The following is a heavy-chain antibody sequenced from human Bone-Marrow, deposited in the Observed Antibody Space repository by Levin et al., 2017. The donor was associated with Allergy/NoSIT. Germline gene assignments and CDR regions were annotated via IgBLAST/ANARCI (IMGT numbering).Heavy chain of an antibody. CDR1: GFTFSSYA. D-gene: IGHD5-24*01. V-gene: IGHV3-64*01. CDR3: ARDSLEMATIWPPKTTGYYYYGMDV. J-gene: IGHJ6*02. CDR2: ISSNGGST. Sequence: GESLKISCAASGFTFSSYAMHWVRQAPGKGLEYVSAISSNGGSTYYANSVKGRFTISRDNSKNTLYLQMGSLRAEDMAVYYCARDSLEMATIWPPKTTGYYYYGMDVWGQGTTVTVSS.